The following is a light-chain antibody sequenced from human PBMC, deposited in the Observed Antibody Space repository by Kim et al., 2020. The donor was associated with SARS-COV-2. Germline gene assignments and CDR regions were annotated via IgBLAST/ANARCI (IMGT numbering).Light chain of an antibody. J-gene: IGLJ3*02. V-gene: IGLV2-11*01. CDR1: SSDVGGYNY. CDR3: SSYTSSSTWV. Sequence: QSALTQPRSVSGSPGQSVTISCTGTSSDVGGYNYVSWYQQHPGKAPKLMIYDVSKRPSGVPDRFSGSKSGNTASLTISGLQAEDEADYHCSSYTSSSTWVFGGGTQLTVL. CDR2: DVS.